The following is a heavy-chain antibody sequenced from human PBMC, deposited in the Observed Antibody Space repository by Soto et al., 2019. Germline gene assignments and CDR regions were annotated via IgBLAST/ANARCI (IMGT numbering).Heavy chain of an antibody. CDR1: GFTFSTYT. V-gene: IGHV3-21*01. CDR2: ISSGSSYI. D-gene: IGHD3-10*01. Sequence: GGSLRLSCAASGFTFSTYTMNWVRQAPGKGLEWISSISSGSSYIYYAGSVKGRFTISRDNAKNSLFLQMNTLRADDTAVYYCARDILSGGAYPDSWGQGTKVTVSS. CDR3: ARDILSGGAYPDS. J-gene: IGHJ5*01.